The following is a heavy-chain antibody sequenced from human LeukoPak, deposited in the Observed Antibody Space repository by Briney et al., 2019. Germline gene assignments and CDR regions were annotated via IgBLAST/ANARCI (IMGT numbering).Heavy chain of an antibody. Sequence: ASVKVSCKASGGTFSSYAISWVRQAPGQGLEWMGWISAYNGNTNYAQKLQGRVTMTTDTSTSTAYMELRSLRSDDTAVYYCARALGSGSFAYYYYYMDVWGKGTTVTISS. CDR3: ARALGSGSFAYYYYYMDV. V-gene: IGHV1-18*01. J-gene: IGHJ6*03. CDR2: ISAYNGNT. CDR1: GGTFSSYA. D-gene: IGHD3-10*01.